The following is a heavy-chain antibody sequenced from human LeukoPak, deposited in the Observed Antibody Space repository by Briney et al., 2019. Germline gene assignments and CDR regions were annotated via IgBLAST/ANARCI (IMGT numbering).Heavy chain of an antibody. Sequence: SETLSLTCTVSGGSVSSSSYYWGWIRQPPGKGLEWIGSINYSGTTYYNPSLQSRVTIIVDTSKNQFSLRVRFVTAADAAVYYCARRWSRWFDPWGQGTLVTVSS. CDR3: ARRWSRWFDP. V-gene: IGHV4-39*01. CDR2: INYSGTT. D-gene: IGHD6-13*01. J-gene: IGHJ5*02. CDR1: GGSVSSSSYY.